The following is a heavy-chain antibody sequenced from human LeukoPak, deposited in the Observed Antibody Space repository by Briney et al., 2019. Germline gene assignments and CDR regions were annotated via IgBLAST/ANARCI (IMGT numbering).Heavy chain of an antibody. V-gene: IGHV3-13*04. J-gene: IGHJ4*02. Sequence: GGSLRLSCAASGFTFSYYVMHWVRQATGKGLEWVSTILSTGDTYYAGSVKGRFTISRENAKNSLYLQMNGLRAGDTAVYYCARATEGFDYWGQGTLVTVSS. CDR3: ARATEGFDY. CDR1: GFTFSYYV. CDR2: ILSTGDT.